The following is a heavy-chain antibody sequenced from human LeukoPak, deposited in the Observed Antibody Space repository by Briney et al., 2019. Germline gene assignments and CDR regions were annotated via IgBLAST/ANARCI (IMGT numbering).Heavy chain of an antibody. D-gene: IGHD3-10*01. CDR3: AKVSPRESRGISMVRGVIKPRGYFDY. CDR2: ISGSGGST. J-gene: IGHJ4*02. V-gene: IGHV3-23*01. Sequence: PGGSLRLSCAASGFTFSSDAMSWVRQAPGKGLEGVSAISGSGGSTYYADSVKGRFTISRDNSKNTLYLQMNSLRAEDTAVYYCAKVSPRESRGISMVRGVIKPRGYFDYWGQGTLVTVSS. CDR1: GFTFSSDA.